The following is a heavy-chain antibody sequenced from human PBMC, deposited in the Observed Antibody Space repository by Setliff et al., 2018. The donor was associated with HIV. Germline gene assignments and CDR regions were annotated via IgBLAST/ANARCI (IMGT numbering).Heavy chain of an antibody. D-gene: IGHD1-1*01. CDR1: GYTFTDYF. V-gene: IGHV1-2*02. J-gene: IGHJ4*02. Sequence: PSVKVSCKASGYTFTDYFIHWVRQAPGQGLEWMGWISPQNGDRKIPRRFRGRVTMTRDTSISTVYMELSGLTSDDTAVYFCARQLSNSLDHWGQGTPVTVSS. CDR2: ISPQNGDR. CDR3: ARQLSNSLDH.